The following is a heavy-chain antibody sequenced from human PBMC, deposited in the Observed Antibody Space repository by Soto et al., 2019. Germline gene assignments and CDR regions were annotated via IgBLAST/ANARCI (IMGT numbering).Heavy chain of an antibody. Sequence: GGSLRLSCAASGFTFSSYAMSWVRQAPGKGLAWVSSISGSGGSTYYADSVKGRFTISRDNAKNTLYLQMNSLRAEDTAVYYCAKDKTDSGSYYDYWGQGTLVTVSS. J-gene: IGHJ4*02. V-gene: IGHV3-23*01. CDR2: ISGSGGST. CDR1: GFTFSSYA. D-gene: IGHD1-26*01. CDR3: AKDKTDSGSYYDY.